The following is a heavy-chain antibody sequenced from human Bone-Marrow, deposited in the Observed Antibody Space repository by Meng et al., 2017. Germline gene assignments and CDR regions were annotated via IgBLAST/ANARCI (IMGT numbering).Heavy chain of an antibody. J-gene: IGHJ4*02. Sequence: QVQLQESGSGLLKPSETLSLTCTVSGGSISGFYWSWIRQPPGKELEWIGYIHYSGSTNYKPSLKSRVTMSVDTSKNQFSLKLSSVTAADTAVYYRARHPLFGTTMIQYWGQGTLVTVSS. D-gene: IGHD3-22*01. CDR3: ARHPLFGTTMIQY. V-gene: IGHV4-59*08. CDR1: GGSISGFY. CDR2: IHYSGST.